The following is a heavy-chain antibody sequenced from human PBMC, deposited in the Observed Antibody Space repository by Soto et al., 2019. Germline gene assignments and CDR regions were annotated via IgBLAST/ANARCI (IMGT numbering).Heavy chain of an antibody. V-gene: IGHV1-18*01. CDR3: ARDPGAASFDF. CDR1: GYTFTNYG. D-gene: IGHD2-15*01. CDR2: INTSNDNK. J-gene: IGHJ4*02. Sequence: ASVKVSCKAAGYTFTNYGISWVRQAPGEGLEWVGWINTSNDNKPYAQKLQGRLTLTTDTSTSTAYMDLTTLRSDDTAVYFCARDPGAASFDFWGEGTLVTFSS.